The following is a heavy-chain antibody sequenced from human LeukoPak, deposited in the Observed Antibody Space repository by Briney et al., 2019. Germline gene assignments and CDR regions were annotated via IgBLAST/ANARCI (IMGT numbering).Heavy chain of an antibody. CDR2: MTPTSGTG. V-gene: IGHV1-69*13. CDR3: ARVSTIMGGGYNFFDP. J-gene: IGHJ5*02. Sequence: SVKVSCKASGGPFRSKDITWVRQAPGQGLEWVGGMTPTSGTGNTAQKFQGRVAITADESTTTVYMELSSLRFDDTALYYCARVSTIMGGGYNFFDPWGQGTLVTVSS. D-gene: IGHD2/OR15-2a*01. CDR1: GGPFRSKD.